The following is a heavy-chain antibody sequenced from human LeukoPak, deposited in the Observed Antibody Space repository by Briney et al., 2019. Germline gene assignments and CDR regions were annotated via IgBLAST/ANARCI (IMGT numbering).Heavy chain of an antibody. CDR3: ARRIHHYYDSSGYSPFDY. Sequence: SVKVSCKASGGTFSSYAISWVRQAPGQGLEWMGGIIPIFGAANYAQKFQGRVTITADESTSTAYMELSSLRSEDTAVYYCARRIHHYYDSSGYSPFDYWGQGTLVTVSS. D-gene: IGHD3-22*01. CDR2: IIPIFGAA. J-gene: IGHJ4*02. CDR1: GGTFSSYA. V-gene: IGHV1-69*13.